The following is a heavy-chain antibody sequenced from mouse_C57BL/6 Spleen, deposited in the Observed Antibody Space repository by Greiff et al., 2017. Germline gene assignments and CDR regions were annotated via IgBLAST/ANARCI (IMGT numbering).Heavy chain of an antibody. J-gene: IGHJ4*01. CDR1: GYAFSSSW. CDR2: IYPGDGDT. V-gene: IGHV1-82*01. Sequence: QVQLQQSGPELVKPGASVKISCKASGYAFSSSWMNWVKQRPGKGLEWIGRIYPGDGDTNYNGKFKGKATLTADKSSSTAYMQLSSLTSEDSAVYFCARGMGLRSYYAMDYWGQGTSVTVSS. D-gene: IGHD2-4*01. CDR3: ARGMGLRSYYAMDY.